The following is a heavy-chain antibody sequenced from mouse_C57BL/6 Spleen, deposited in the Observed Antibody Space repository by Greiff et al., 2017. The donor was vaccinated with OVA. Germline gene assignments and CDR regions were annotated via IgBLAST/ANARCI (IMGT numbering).Heavy chain of an antibody. V-gene: IGHV1-82*01. J-gene: IGHJ1*03. CDR2: IYPGDGDT. Sequence: VQLQQSGPELVKPGASVKISCKASGYAFSSSWMNWVKQRPGKGLEWIGRIYPGDGDTSYNGKFKGKATLTADKSSSTAYMQLSSLTSEDSAVYFCARDYYGSRYWYFDVWGTGTTVTVSS. CDR3: ARDYYGSRYWYFDV. D-gene: IGHD1-1*01. CDR1: GYAFSSSW.